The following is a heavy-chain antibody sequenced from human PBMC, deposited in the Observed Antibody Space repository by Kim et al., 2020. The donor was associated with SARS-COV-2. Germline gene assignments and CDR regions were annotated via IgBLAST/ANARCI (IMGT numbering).Heavy chain of an antibody. Sequence: TNYAQTFQERVTITRDMSTSTAYMELSSLRSEDTAVYYCAADQGAAAGPNWGQGTLVTVSS. D-gene: IGHD6-13*01. V-gene: IGHV1-58*01. CDR3: AADQGAAAGPN. J-gene: IGHJ4*02. CDR2: T.